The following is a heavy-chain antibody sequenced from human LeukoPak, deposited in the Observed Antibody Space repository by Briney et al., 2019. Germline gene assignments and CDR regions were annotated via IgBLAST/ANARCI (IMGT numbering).Heavy chain of an antibody. J-gene: IGHJ4*02. D-gene: IGHD6-13*01. CDR1: GFTFSSYA. CDR3: AKGSYSTEGY. V-gene: IGHV3-23*01. Sequence: GGSLRLSCAASGFTFSSYAMTWVRQAPGKGLEWVSAISGSGGSTYYADSVEGRFTISRDNSKNTLYLQMNSLRAEDTAVYYCAKGSYSTEGYWGQGTLVSVSS. CDR2: ISGSGGST.